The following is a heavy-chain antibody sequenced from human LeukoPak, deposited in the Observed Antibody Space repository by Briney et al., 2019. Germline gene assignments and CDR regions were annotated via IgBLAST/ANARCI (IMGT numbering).Heavy chain of an antibody. Sequence: ASVKVSCKASGYTVTSYDTNWVRQATGQGLEWMGWMNPNSGNTGYAQKFQGRVTMTRNTSISTAYMELSSLRSEDTAVYYCARAIAARPIYYYGMDVWGQGTTVTVSS. J-gene: IGHJ6*02. CDR1: GYTVTSYD. V-gene: IGHV1-8*01. CDR3: ARAIAARPIYYYGMDV. D-gene: IGHD6-6*01. CDR2: MNPNSGNT.